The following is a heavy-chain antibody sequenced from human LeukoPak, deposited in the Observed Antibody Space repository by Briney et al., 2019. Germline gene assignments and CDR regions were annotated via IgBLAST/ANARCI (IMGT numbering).Heavy chain of an antibody. Sequence: PGGSLRLSCVASGFTFSNYWMSWVRQAPGKGLEWVANINKDGGDKYYVDSVKGRFTVSRDNAKNSLYVQMNSLRAEDTAVYYCARVRVSNYEYMDVWGKGTTVTVSS. CDR2: INKDGGDK. CDR1: GFTFSNYW. CDR3: ARVRVSNYEYMDV. V-gene: IGHV3-7*04. J-gene: IGHJ6*03.